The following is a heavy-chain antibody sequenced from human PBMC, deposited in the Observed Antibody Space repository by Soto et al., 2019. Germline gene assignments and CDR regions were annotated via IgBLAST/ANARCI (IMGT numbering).Heavy chain of an antibody. J-gene: IGHJ4*02. CDR1: GFTFNTSW. Sequence: EVQLVESGGGLVQPGGSLRLSCAASGFTFNTSWMSWVRRAPGKGLEWVAHMNQHGSEKYYVDSVKGRFTISGDDAKNSLYLQMNSLGAEDTAVYYCVSWAGSSCWGQGTLVTVSS. D-gene: IGHD3-10*01. CDR2: MNQHGSEK. V-gene: IGHV3-7*05. CDR3: VSWAGSSC.